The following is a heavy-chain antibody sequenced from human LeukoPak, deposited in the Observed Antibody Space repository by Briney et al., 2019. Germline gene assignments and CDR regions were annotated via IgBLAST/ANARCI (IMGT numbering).Heavy chain of an antibody. D-gene: IGHD2-2*01. J-gene: IGHJ4*02. CDR3: ATGIIVVVPAAITPDY. Sequence: ASVKVSCKVSGYTPTELSMHWVRQAPGKGLEWMGGFDPEDGETIYAQKFQGRVTMTEDTSTDTAYMELSSLRSEDTAVYYCATGIIVVVPAAITPDYWGQGTLVTVSS. CDR2: FDPEDGET. CDR1: GYTPTELS. V-gene: IGHV1-24*01.